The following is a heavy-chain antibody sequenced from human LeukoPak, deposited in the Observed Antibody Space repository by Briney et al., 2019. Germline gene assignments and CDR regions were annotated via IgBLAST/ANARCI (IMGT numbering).Heavy chain of an antibody. Sequence: ASVKVSCKASGGTFSSYAISWVRQAPGQGLEWMGRIIPILGIANYAQKFQGRVTITTDKSTSTAYMELSSLRSEDTAVYYCAREPIDSADYGMDVWGQGTTATVSS. V-gene: IGHV1-69*04. CDR3: AREPIDSADYGMDV. D-gene: IGHD3-10*01. J-gene: IGHJ6*02. CDR1: GGTFSSYA. CDR2: IIPILGIA.